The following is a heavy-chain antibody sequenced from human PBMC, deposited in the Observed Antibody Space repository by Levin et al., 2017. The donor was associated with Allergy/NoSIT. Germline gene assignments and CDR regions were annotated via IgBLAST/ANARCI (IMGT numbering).Heavy chain of an antibody. CDR2: ISYDGSNK. CDR1: GFTFSSYG. D-gene: IGHD3-10*01. V-gene: IGHV3-30*18. CDR3: AKDSGFGGNYYYYYGMDV. Sequence: GESLKISCAASGFTFSSYGMHWVRQAPGKGLEWVAVISYDGSNKYYADSVKGRFTISRDNSKNTLYLQMNSLRAEDTAVYYCAKDSGFGGNYYYYYGMDVWGQGTTVTVSS. J-gene: IGHJ6*02.